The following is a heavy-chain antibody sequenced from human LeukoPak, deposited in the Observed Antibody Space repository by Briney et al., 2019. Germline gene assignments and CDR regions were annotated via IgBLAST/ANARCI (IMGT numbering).Heavy chain of an antibody. Sequence: SETLSLTCTVSGGSISSYYWSWIRQPPGKGLEWIGYIYYSGSTNYNPSLKSRVTIPVDTSKNQFSLKLSSVTAADTAVYYCARGRDGYNPYYFDYWGQGTLVTVSS. CDR3: ARGRDGYNPYYFDY. J-gene: IGHJ4*02. D-gene: IGHD5-24*01. CDR1: GGSISSYY. CDR2: IYYSGST. V-gene: IGHV4-59*01.